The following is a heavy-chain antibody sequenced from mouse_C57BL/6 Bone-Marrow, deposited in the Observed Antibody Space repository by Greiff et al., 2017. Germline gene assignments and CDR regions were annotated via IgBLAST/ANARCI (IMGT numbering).Heavy chain of an antibody. V-gene: IGHV1-64*01. CDR2: IHPNSGST. CDR3: ARCLCAMDE. Sequence: VQLQQPGAELVKPGASVKLSCKASGYTFTSYYMHWVKQRPGQGLEWIGMIHPNSGSTNYNEKFKGKATLTVDKSSSTAYLQLSSLTSEDSAVYYCARCLCAMDEWGQGTSVTVSS. J-gene: IGHJ4*01. CDR1: GYTFTSYY.